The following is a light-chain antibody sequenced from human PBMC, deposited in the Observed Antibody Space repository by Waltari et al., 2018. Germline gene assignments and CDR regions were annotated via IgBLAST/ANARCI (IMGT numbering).Light chain of an antibody. CDR3: HQYYNSPFT. CDR1: QSVLYSSNKKNY. CDR2: WAS. Sequence: DIVMTQSPDSLAVSLGERATVNCKSSQSVLYSSNKKNYLAWYQHKPGQPPKLLIYWASTRESGVPDRFSGSGSGTDFTLTISSLQAEDVAVYYCHQYYNSPFTFGPGTKLD. J-gene: IGKJ3*01. V-gene: IGKV4-1*01.